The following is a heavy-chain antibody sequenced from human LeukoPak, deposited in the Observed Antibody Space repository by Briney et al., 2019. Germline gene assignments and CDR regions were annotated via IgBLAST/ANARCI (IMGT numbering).Heavy chain of an antibody. Sequence: GASVTVSCKVSGYTLTELSMHWVRQAPGKGLEWMGGFDPEDGETIYAQKFQGRVTMTEDTSTDTAYMELSSLRSEDTAVYYCATDSPLLGILTGFQHWGQGTLVTVSS. D-gene: IGHD6-13*01. J-gene: IGHJ1*01. CDR2: FDPEDGET. V-gene: IGHV1-24*01. CDR3: ATDSPLLGILTGFQH. CDR1: GYTLTELS.